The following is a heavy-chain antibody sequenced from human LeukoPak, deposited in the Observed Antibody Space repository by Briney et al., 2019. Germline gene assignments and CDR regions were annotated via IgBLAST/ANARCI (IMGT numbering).Heavy chain of an antibody. CDR3: ARHSRSAYTGYENAFDI. Sequence: KTPETLSLTCTVSGDSISSSSYCWDWIRQPPGKGLEWIGNIYNSANTHYNPSLKTRITMSVDTSKNQFSLKLNSVTAADTGIYYCARHSRSAYTGYENAFDIWGQGTMVTVSS. CDR1: GDSISSSSYC. CDR2: IYNSANT. V-gene: IGHV4-39*01. D-gene: IGHD5-12*01. J-gene: IGHJ3*02.